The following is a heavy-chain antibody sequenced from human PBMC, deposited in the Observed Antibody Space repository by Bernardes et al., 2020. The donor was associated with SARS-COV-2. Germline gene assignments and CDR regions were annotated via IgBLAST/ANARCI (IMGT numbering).Heavy chain of an antibody. CDR1: GFIFSRYW. CDR2: INEDGRIT. CDR3: TRDIGGAASY. V-gene: IGHV3-74*01. J-gene: IGHJ4*02. D-gene: IGHD1-26*01. Sequence: GGSLRLSCAPSGFIFSRYWMHWVRQAPGKGLVWVSRINEDGRITNYADSVKGRFTISRDNAKNTLYLEMNSLRMDDTAVYYCTRDIGGAASYWGRGTLVTVSS.